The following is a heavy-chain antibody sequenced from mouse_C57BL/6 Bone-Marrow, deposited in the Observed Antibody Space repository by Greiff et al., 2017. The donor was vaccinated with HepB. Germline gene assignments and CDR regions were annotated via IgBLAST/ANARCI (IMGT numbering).Heavy chain of an antibody. CDR3: ASPPYSSNYPFAY. CDR1: GYTFTSYG. D-gene: IGHD2-5*01. J-gene: IGHJ3*01. Sequence: VQLQQSGAELARPGASVKLSCKASGYTFTSYGISWVKQRTGKGLAWIGEIYPRSGNTYYNEKFKGKATLTAEKSSSTAYIELRRLTSEDTAVYFWASPPYSSNYPFAYWGQGTLVTVSA. V-gene: IGHV1-81*01. CDR2: IYPRSGNT.